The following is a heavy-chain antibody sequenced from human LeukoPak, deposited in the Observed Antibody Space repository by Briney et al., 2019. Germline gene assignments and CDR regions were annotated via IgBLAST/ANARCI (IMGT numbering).Heavy chain of an antibody. CDR3: AKAGPAGYYYDRSGYYYFDY. J-gene: IGHJ4*02. V-gene: IGHV3-23*01. Sequence: GGSLRLSCAASGFTFSSYPMNWVRQAPGKGLEWVSAISHSGATTYYADSVKGRFTISRDNSKNTVYLQVNSLRAEDTAVYYCAKAGPAGYYYDRSGYYYFDYWGLGTQVTVSS. D-gene: IGHD3-22*01. CDR1: GFTFSSYP. CDR2: ISHSGATT.